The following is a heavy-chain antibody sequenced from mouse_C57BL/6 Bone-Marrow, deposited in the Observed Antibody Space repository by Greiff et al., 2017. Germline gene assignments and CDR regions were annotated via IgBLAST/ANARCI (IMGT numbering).Heavy chain of an antibody. CDR3: ARRGRFWYFDV. CDR1: GFSLTSYG. J-gene: IGHJ1*03. V-gene: IGHV2-2*01. Sequence: QVQLQQSGPGLVQPSQSLSITCTVSGFSLTSYGVHWVRQSPGKGLEWLGVIWSGGSTDYNEAFFSRLSISKDKSKSQVVLKMNSLQADDTAIYYGARRGRFWYFDVWGTGTTVTVSS. CDR2: IWSGGST. D-gene: IGHD6-1*01.